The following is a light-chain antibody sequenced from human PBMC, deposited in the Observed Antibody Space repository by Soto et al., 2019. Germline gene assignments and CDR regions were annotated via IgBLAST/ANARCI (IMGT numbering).Light chain of an antibody. J-gene: IGLJ1*01. CDR3: SAHVGTNTYV. Sequence: QSALTQPPSASGAPGQSVAISCTGTASDIGGYTFVSWYQQHPGKAPQLLIYDVNKRPSGVPDRFSGSKSGNTASLTVSGLQDEDEADYYCSAHVGTNTYVFGTGTKVTVL. CDR2: DVN. V-gene: IGLV2-8*01. CDR1: ASDIGGYTF.